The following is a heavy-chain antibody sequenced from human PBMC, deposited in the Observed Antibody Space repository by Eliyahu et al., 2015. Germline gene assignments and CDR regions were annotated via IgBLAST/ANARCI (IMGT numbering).Heavy chain of an antibody. Sequence: QVQLVQSGAEVKRPGSSVKVSCKASGGTFTSYSISWVRQAPGQGLEWLGGISPVFGSTNYAQKSQGRVTITADESTTTAYMELSSLKSEDTAVYYCALEGGSSGPRWFDPWGQGTLVTVSS. D-gene: IGHD3-22*01. CDR2: ISPVFGST. V-gene: IGHV1-69*01. CDR1: GGTFTSYS. CDR3: ALEGGSSGPRWFDP. J-gene: IGHJ5*02.